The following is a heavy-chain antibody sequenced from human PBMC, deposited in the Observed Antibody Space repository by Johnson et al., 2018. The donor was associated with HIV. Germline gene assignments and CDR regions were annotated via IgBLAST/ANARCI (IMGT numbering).Heavy chain of an antibody. Sequence: MLLVESGGGLVQPGGSLRLSCAASGFTFSSYWMSWVRQAPGKGLEWVSVISGSGNNRYYADSVKGRFTISRDNSENSLYLQMNNVKAEDTALYYCTTRLNSGTFWGSYDFDVWGQGTMVTVSS. CDR2: ISGSGNNR. CDR1: GFTFSSYW. D-gene: IGHD3-16*01. J-gene: IGHJ3*01. CDR3: TTRLNSGTFWGSYDFDV. V-gene: IGHV3-23*04.